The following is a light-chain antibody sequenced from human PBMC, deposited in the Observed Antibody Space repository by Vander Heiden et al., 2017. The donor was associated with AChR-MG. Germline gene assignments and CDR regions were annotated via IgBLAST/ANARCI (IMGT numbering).Light chain of an antibody. Sequence: QSVLTQPPSLSGAPGQRVTISCTGRSSDIGAGFDVHWYQQLPGTAPKLLIFSDINRPSGVPDRFSGSKSGTSAFLAITGLQADDEADYYCQSYDSGLSGYVFGTGTKVTVL. J-gene: IGLJ1*01. V-gene: IGLV1-40*01. CDR2: SDI. CDR3: QSYDSGLSGYV. CDR1: SSDIGAGFD.